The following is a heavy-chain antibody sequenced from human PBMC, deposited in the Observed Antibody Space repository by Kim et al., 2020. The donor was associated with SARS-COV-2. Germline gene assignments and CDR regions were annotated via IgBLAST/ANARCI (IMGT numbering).Heavy chain of an antibody. CDR2: INPKSGGT. Sequence: ASVKVSCKASGYTFTGYYIHWVRQAPGQGLEWMGRINPKSGGTNYAQKFQGRVTMTRDTSISTAYMELSRLRSDDTAVYYCAREAPGITGTENYFEYWGQGTLVTVSS. J-gene: IGHJ4*02. D-gene: IGHD1-20*01. V-gene: IGHV1-2*06. CDR1: GYTFTGYY. CDR3: AREAPGITGTENYFEY.